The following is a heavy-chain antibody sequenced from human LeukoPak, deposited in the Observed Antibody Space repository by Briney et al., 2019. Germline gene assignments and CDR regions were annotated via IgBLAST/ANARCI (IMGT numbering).Heavy chain of an antibody. CDR2: INPNSGGT. D-gene: IGHD2-15*01. J-gene: IGHJ6*02. Sequence: VSVKVSCKASGYTFTGYYMHWVRQAPGQGLEWMGWINPNSGGTNYAQKFQGRVTMTRDTSISTAYMELSRLRSDDTAVYYCARVPRCGSGGSCPFQTYYYYGMDVWGQGTTVTVSS. V-gene: IGHV1-2*02. CDR3: ARVPRCGSGGSCPFQTYYYYGMDV. CDR1: GYTFTGYY.